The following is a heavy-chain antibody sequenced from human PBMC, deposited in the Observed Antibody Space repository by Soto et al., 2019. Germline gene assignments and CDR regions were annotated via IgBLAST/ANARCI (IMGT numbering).Heavy chain of an antibody. CDR3: ARVRVDYYDSSGYYLFDY. D-gene: IGHD3-22*01. CDR2: IYYSGST. V-gene: IGHV4-30-4*01. CDR1: GGSISSGDYY. Sequence: LSLTCTVSGGSISSGDYYWSWIRQPPGKGLEWIGYIYYSGSTYYNPSLKSRVTISVDTSKNQFSLKLSSVTAADTAVYYCARVRVDYYDSSGYYLFDYWGQGTLVTVSS. J-gene: IGHJ4*02.